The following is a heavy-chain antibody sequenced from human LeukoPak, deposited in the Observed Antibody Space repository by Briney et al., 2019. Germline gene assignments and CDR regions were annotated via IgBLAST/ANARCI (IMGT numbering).Heavy chain of an antibody. V-gene: IGHV4-39*07. CDR3: ARFIGYYYDSSGYHGDY. D-gene: IGHD3-22*01. CDR2: INHSGST. J-gene: IGHJ4*02. CDR1: GGSISSSSYY. Sequence: PSETLSLTCTVSGGSISSSSYYWGWIRQPPGKGLEWIGEINHSGSTNYNPSLKSRVTISVDTSKNQFSLKLSSVTAADTAVYYCARFIGYYYDSSGYHGDYWGQGTLVTVSS.